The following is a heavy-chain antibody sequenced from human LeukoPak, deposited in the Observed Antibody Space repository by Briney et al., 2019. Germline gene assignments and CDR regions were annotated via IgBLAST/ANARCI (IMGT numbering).Heavy chain of an antibody. D-gene: IGHD1-14*01. V-gene: IGHV1-18*01. Sequence: GASVKVSCKASGYTFTSYGISWVRQAPGQGLEWMGWISAYNGNTNYAQKLQGRVTMTTDTSTNTAYMELRSLRSDDTAVYYCARDIARPLVNPSLTLMKIDYWGQGTLVTVSS. CDR1: GYTFTSYG. J-gene: IGHJ4*02. CDR3: ARDIARPLVNPSLTLMKIDY. CDR2: ISAYNGNT.